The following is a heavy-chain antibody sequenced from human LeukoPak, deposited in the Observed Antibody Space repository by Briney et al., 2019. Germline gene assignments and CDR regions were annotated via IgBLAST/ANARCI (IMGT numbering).Heavy chain of an antibody. V-gene: IGHV3-48*01. J-gene: IGHJ4*02. CDR3: AKEQDNQLLLSRFDY. CDR2: ITGSSGDI. Sequence: GGSLRLSCAASGFTFRAYSLSWVRQAPGKGLEWVSFITGSSGDILYADSVKGRFTISRDNSMSTVSLQMNSLRAEDTAVYYCAKEQDNQLLLSRFDYWGQGILVTVSS. D-gene: IGHD2-2*01. CDR1: GFTFRAYS.